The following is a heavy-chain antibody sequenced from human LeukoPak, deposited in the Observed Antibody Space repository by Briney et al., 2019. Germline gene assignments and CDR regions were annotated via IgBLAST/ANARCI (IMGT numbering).Heavy chain of an antibody. J-gene: IGHJ3*02. CDR2: ISGSVGST. Sequence: PPGGSLRLSCAASGFTFSSYAMSWVRQAPGKGLEWVSAISGSVGSTYYADSVKGRFTISRENSKNTLYLQMNSLRAEDTAVYYCAKVTTFDWLLAMAFDIWGQGTMVTVSS. CDR3: AKVTTFDWLLAMAFDI. V-gene: IGHV3-23*01. CDR1: GFTFSSYA. D-gene: IGHD3-9*01.